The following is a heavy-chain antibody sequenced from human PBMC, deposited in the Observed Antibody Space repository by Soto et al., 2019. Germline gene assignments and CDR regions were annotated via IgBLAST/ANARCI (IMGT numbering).Heavy chain of an antibody. CDR2: ISAYNGNT. V-gene: IGHV1-18*04. CDR1: GYTFTSYG. CDR3: ARSYDFWSGYRWGYSYGMDV. J-gene: IGHJ6*02. D-gene: IGHD3-3*01. Sequence: ASVKVSCKASGYTFTSYGISWVRQAPGQGLEWMGWISAYNGNTNYAQKLQGRVTMTTDTSTSTAYMELRSLRSDDTAVYYCARSYDFWSGYRWGYSYGMDVWGQGTTVTVSS.